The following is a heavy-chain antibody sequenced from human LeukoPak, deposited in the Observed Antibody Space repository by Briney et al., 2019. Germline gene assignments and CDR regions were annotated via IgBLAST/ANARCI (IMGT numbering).Heavy chain of an antibody. V-gene: IGHV1-2*06. J-gene: IGHJ1*01. Sequence: ASVKVSCKASGYTFTSYYMHWVRQAPGQGLEWMGRINPNSGGTNYAQKFQGRVTMTRDTSISTAYMELSRLRSDDTAVYYCAREGYSSSPFQHWGQGTLVTVSS. D-gene: IGHD6-13*01. CDR1: GYTFTSYY. CDR2: INPNSGGT. CDR3: AREGYSSSPFQH.